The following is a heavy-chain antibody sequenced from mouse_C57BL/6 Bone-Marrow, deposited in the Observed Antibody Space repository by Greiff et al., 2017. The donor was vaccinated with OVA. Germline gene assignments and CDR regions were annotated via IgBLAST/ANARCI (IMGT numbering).Heavy chain of an antibody. CDR3: AVYYDYDVLIDY. J-gene: IGHJ2*01. CDR2: IHPSSGYT. D-gene: IGHD2-4*01. Sequence: QVQLQQSGAELAKPGASVKLSCKASGYTFTSYWMHWVKQRPGQGLEWIGYIHPSSGYTTYNQKFKDKATLTADKSSSTAYMQLSSLTYEYSAVDCCAVYYDYDVLIDYWGQGTTLTVSS. V-gene: IGHV1-7*01. CDR1: GYTFTSYW.